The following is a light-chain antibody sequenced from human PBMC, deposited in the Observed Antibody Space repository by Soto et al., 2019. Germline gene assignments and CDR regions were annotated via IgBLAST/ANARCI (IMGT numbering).Light chain of an antibody. CDR1: SGHSSFA. Sequence: QSVLTQSPSASASLGASVKLTCTLSSGHSSFAIAWHHQQPEKGPRYLMKLNSDGSHSKGDGIPDRFSGSRSGAERYLTISSLQSEDEADYYCQTWGTGIRVFGGGTKLTVL. CDR2: LNSDGSH. J-gene: IGLJ2*01. CDR3: QTWGTGIRV. V-gene: IGLV4-69*01.